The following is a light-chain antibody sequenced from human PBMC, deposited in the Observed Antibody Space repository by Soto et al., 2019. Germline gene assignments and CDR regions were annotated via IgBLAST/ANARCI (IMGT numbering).Light chain of an antibody. Sequence: QSALTQPPSASGSPGQLVTISCTGTSSDIGGYNSVSWYQQHPGKAPRLMIYEVNKRPSGVPDRFSGSKSGYTASLTVSGLQTEDEAFYYCSSSAGIYHYLVFGGGTQLTVL. V-gene: IGLV2-8*01. J-gene: IGLJ3*02. CDR3: SSSAGIYHYLV. CDR1: SSDIGGYNS. CDR2: EVN.